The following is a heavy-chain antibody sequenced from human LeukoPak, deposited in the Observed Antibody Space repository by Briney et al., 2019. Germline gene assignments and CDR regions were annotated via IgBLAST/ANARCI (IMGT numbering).Heavy chain of an antibody. CDR1: GFTFSSYN. V-gene: IGHV4-59*12. CDR3: ARDGGVAPHNWFDP. J-gene: IGHJ5*02. Sequence: PGGSLRLSCAASGFTFSSYNMNWVRQAPGKGLEWIGYIYYSVNTYYSPSLKSRVTISVDTSKNQFSLKLSSVTAADTAVYYCARDGGVAPHNWFDPWGQGTLVTVSS. CDR2: IYYSVNT. D-gene: IGHD2-8*02.